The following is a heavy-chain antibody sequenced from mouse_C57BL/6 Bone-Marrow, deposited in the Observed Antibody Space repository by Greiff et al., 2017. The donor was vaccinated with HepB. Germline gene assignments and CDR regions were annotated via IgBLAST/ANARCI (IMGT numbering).Heavy chain of an antibody. Sequence: QVQLQQPGAELVKPGASVKLSCKASGYTFTSYWMHWVKQRPGQGLEWIGMIHPNSGSTNYNEKFKSKATLTVDKSYSTAYMQLSSLTSEDSAFYCWASPYVWDAMDYWGQGTSVTVSS. CDR2: IHPNSGST. CDR1: GYTFTSYW. D-gene: IGHD6-5*01. V-gene: IGHV1-64*01. CDR3: ASPYVWDAMDY. J-gene: IGHJ4*01.